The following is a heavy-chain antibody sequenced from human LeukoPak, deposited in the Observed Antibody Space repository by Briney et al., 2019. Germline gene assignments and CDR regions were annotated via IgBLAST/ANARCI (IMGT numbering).Heavy chain of an antibody. V-gene: IGHV4-4*02. CDR1: GGSISNSHW. CDR3: ASQWLFAFDD. CDR2: ISHSGST. D-gene: IGHD3-22*01. J-gene: IGHJ4*02. Sequence: SGTLSLTCAFSGGSISNSHWWNWVRQPPGKGLEWIGEISHSGSTNYNPSLKSRVTISLDKSKNQYSLRLISVTAADTAVYYCASQWLFAFDDWGQGTLVTVSS.